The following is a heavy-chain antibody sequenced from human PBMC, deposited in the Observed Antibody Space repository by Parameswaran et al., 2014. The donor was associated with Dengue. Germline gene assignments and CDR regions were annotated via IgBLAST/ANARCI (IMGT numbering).Heavy chain of an antibody. D-gene: IGHD1-1*01. J-gene: IGHJ4*02. CDR2: TYYRSKWYN. CDR3: ARTTGPIDY. V-gene: IGHV6-1*01. Sequence: WIRQSPSRGLEWLGRTYYRSKWYNGYAVSVKSRITINPDTSKNQFSLQLNSVTPEDTAVYYCARTTGPIDYWGQGTLVTVSS.